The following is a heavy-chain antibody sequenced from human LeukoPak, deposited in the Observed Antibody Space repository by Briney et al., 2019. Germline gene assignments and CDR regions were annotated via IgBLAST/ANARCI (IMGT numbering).Heavy chain of an antibody. D-gene: IGHD3-3*01. J-gene: IGHJ3*02. CDR2: ISSSGSTI. CDR1: GFTFSDYY. CDR3: ASSRPKYENDAFDI. Sequence: PGGSLRLSCAASGFTFSDYYMSWIRQAPGKGLEWVSYISSSGSTIYYADSVKGRFTISRDNAKNSLYLQMNSLRAEDTAVYYCASSRPKYENDAFDIWGQGTMVTVSS. V-gene: IGHV3-11*01.